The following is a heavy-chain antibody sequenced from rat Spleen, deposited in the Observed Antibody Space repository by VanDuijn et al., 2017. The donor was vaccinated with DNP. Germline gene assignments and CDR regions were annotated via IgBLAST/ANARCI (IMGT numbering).Heavy chain of an antibody. Sequence: QVQLKESGPGLVQPSQTLSLTCTVSGFSLTSYGVNWVRQPPGKGLAWIAAISSGGSTDSTPLLRSRLTITRDISKNQVFFKMNRLQTEDTAMYFCARFPPGYNSYRDWNFDFWGPGTMVTVSS. V-gene: IGHV2S12*01. CDR2: ISSGGST. CDR3: ARFPPGYNSYRDWNFDF. CDR1: GFSLTSYG. J-gene: IGHJ1*01. D-gene: IGHD1-4*01.